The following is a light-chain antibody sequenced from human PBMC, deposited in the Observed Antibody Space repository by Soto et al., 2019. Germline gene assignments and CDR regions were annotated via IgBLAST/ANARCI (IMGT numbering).Light chain of an antibody. J-gene: IGKJ4*01. Sequence: DIQMTQSPSSLSTSVGDRVTITCRASQDISHFLAWYQQKPGKVPKLLIYAASSLQSGVPSRFSGSGSGTDFTLTASSLQPEDVGTYYCQNYNSAPLSFGGGTKVEI. CDR2: AAS. V-gene: IGKV1-27*01. CDR3: QNYNSAPLS. CDR1: QDISHF.